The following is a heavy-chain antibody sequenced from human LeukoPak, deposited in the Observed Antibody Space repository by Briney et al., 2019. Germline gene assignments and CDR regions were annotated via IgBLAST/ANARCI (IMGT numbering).Heavy chain of an antibody. Sequence: SETLSLTCTVSGASISSYYWNWIRQPAGKGLEWIGYIYYGGTTNYNPSLKSRVTMSVDTSKNQFSLNLRSVTAADTAVYYCARLQVVPAATQHFDYWGQGTLVTVSS. V-gene: IGHV4-59*01. D-gene: IGHD2-2*01. CDR1: GASISSYY. CDR2: IYYGGTT. CDR3: ARLQVVPAATQHFDY. J-gene: IGHJ4*02.